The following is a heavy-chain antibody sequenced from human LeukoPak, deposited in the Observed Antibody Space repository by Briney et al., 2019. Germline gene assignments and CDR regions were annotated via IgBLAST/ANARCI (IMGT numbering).Heavy chain of an antibody. D-gene: IGHD6-13*01. Sequence: ASVKVSCKASGYAFTSYYMHWVRQAPGQGLEWMGIINPSGGSTSYAQKFQGRVTMTRDMSTSTVYMELSSLRSEDTAVYYCARVIAAAGTPFVYWGQGTLVTVSS. CDR1: GYAFTSYY. CDR3: ARVIAAAGTPFVY. V-gene: IGHV1-46*01. CDR2: INPSGGST. J-gene: IGHJ4*02.